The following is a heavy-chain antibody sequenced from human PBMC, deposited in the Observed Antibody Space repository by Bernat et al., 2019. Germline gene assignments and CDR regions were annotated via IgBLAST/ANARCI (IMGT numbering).Heavy chain of an antibody. J-gene: IGHJ5*02. CDR2: INHSGST. D-gene: IGHD6-6*01. CDR1: GGSFSGYY. V-gene: IGHV4-34*01. CDR3: ARGRARYSSSSGYWFDP. Sequence: QVQLQQWGAGLLKPSETLSLTCAVYGGSFSGYYWSWIRQPPGKGLEWIGEINHSGSTNYNPSLTSRVTISVDTSKNQFSLKLSSVTAADTAVYYCARGRARYSSSSGYWFDPWGQGTLVTVSS.